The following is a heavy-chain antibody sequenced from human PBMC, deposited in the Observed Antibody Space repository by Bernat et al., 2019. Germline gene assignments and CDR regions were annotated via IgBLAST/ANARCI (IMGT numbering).Heavy chain of an antibody. V-gene: IGHV1-18*04. CDR1: GYTFTSYG. CDR2: ISAYNGNT. Sequence: QVQLVQSGAEVKKPGASVKVSCKASGYTFTSYGISWVRQAPGQGLEWMGWISAYNGNTKYAQKLQGRVTMTTDPSTSTAYMELRSLRSDDTAVYYCARDAKTYYDFWSGYPNLYYFDYWGQGTLVTVSS. D-gene: IGHD3-3*01. CDR3: ARDAKTYYDFWSGYPNLYYFDY. J-gene: IGHJ4*02.